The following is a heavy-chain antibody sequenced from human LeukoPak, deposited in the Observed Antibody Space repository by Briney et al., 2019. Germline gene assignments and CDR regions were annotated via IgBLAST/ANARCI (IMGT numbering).Heavy chain of an antibody. CDR3: ARESVVYYDILTGYSPIDY. CDR1: GFTFSSYG. J-gene: IGHJ4*02. D-gene: IGHD3-9*01. CDR2: IWYDGSNK. V-gene: IGHV3-33*01. Sequence: GRSLRLSCAASGFTFSSYGMHWVRQAPGKGLEWVAVIWYDGSNKYYADSVKGRFTISRDNSKNTLYLQMNSLRAEDTAVYYCARESVVYYDILTGYSPIDYRGQGTLVTVSS.